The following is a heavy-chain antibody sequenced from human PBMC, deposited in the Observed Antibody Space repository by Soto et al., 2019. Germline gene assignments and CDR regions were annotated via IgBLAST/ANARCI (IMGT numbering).Heavy chain of an antibody. CDR1: GFTLSGND. CDR2: MSYDGSRQ. Sequence: QVQLVVSGGGVVQPGRSLRISCAASGFTLSGNDMHWVRQAPGKGPEWVAVMSYDGSRQYYADSVKGRFTISRDTSKSTLYLQMNSLTTEDTAVYYGARGGWYASWSSSDCWGQGTLVTVSS. D-gene: IGHD2-2*01. V-gene: IGHV3-30*03. J-gene: IGHJ4*02. CDR3: ARGGWYASWSSSDC.